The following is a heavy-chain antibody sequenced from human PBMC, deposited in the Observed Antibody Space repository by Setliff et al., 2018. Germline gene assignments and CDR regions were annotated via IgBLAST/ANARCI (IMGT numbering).Heavy chain of an antibody. CDR1: GGSISSGGYY. D-gene: IGHD3-16*02. CDR2: IYYSGST. J-gene: IGHJ4*02. CDR3: ARDNNPGYRGYWGRFDY. V-gene: IGHV4-31*02. Sequence: SETLSLTWTVSGGSISSGGYYWSWIRQHPGKGLEWIGYIYYSGSTYYNPSLKSRVTISVDTSKNQFSLKLSSVTAADTAVYYCARDNNPGYRGYWGRFDYWGQGTLVTVSS.